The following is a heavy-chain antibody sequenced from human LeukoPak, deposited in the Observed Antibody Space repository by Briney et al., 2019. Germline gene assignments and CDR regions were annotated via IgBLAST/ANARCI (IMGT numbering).Heavy chain of an antibody. CDR2: ISSSSSYI. V-gene: IGHV3-21*01. CDR1: GFTFSSYS. J-gene: IGHJ4*02. Sequence: PGGSLRLSCAASGFTFSSYSMNWVRQAPGKGLEWVSSISSSSSYIYYADSVKGRFTISRDNAKNSLYLQMNSLRAEDTAVYYCARDATYTYYYDSSGYNYFDYWAREPWSPSPQ. D-gene: IGHD3-22*01. CDR3: ARDATYTYYYDSSGYNYFDY.